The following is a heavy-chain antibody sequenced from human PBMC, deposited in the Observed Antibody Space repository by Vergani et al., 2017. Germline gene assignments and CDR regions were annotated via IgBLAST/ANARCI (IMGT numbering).Heavy chain of an antibody. CDR2: ISAYNGNT. Sequence: QVQLVQSGAEVKKPGASVKVSCKASGYTFTSYGISWVRQAPGQGLEWMGWISAYNGNTNYAQKLQGRVTMTTDTSTGTAYMEMRSLRADDTDVYYCASNPLDSSAPRNWFDPWGQGTLVTVSS. CDR3: ASNPLDSSAPRNWFDP. CDR1: GYTFTSYG. J-gene: IGHJ5*02. V-gene: IGHV1-18*01. D-gene: IGHD3-22*01.